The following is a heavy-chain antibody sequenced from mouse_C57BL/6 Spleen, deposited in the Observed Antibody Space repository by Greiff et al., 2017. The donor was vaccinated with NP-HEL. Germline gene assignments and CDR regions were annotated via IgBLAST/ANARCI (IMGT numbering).Heavy chain of an antibody. CDR3: ARQNYFDY. V-gene: IGHV5-6*01. J-gene: IGHJ2*01. CDR2: ISSGGSYT. CDR1: GFTFSSYG. Sequence: EVNVVESGGDLVKPGGSLKLSCAASGFTFSSYGMSWVRQTPDKRLEWVATISSGGSYTYYPDSVKGRFTISRDNAKNTLYLQMSSLKSEDTAMYYWARQNYFDYWGQGTTLTVSS.